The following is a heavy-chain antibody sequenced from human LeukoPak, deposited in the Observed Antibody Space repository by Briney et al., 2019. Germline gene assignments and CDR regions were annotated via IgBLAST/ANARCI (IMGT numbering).Heavy chain of an antibody. CDR1: GYTFTGYY. CDR3: ARVTLGTAATYYYYYMDV. CDR2: INPNSGGT. D-gene: IGHD2-15*01. Sequence: ASVKVSCKASGYTFTGYYMHWVRQAPGQGLEWMGWINPNSGGTDYAQKFQGRVTMTRDTSISTAYMELSSLRSEDTAVYYCARVTLGTAATYYYYYMDVWGKGTTVTVSS. V-gene: IGHV1-2*02. J-gene: IGHJ6*03.